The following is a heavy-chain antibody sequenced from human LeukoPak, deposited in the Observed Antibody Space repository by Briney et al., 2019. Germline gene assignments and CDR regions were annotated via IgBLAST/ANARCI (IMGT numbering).Heavy chain of an antibody. CDR3: ARSNYYDSLFFDY. CDR2: IYYSGST. V-gene: IGHV4-59*01. CDR1: GGSISSYY. Sequence: SETLSLTCTVSGGSISSYYWSWIRQPPGKGLEWIGYIYYSGSTNYNPSLKSRVTISVDASKNQFSLKLSSVTAADTAVYYCARSNYYDSLFFDYWGRGTLVTVSS. D-gene: IGHD3-22*01. J-gene: IGHJ4*02.